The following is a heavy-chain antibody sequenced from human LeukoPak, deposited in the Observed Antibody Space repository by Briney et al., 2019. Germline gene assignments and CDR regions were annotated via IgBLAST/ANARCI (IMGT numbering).Heavy chain of an antibody. J-gene: IGHJ4*02. CDR1: GFTFSSYS. CDR2: ISSGSRTI. D-gene: IGHD3-3*01. V-gene: IGHV3-48*01. CDR3: AKDIGYDFWSGYLDY. Sequence: GGSLRLSCAASGFTFSSYSMNWVRQAPGKGLEWVSYISSGSRTIYYADSVKGRFTISRDNSRNTLYLQMNSLRAEDMALYYCAKDIGYDFWSGYLDYWGQGTLVTVSS.